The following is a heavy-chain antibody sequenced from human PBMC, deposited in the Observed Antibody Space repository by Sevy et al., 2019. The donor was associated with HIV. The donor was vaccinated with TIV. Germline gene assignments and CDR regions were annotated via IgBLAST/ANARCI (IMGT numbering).Heavy chain of an antibody. CDR2: ISYDGSNK. V-gene: IGHV3-30-3*01. CDR1: GFTFSSYA. Sequence: GGSLRLSCAASGFTFSSYAMHWVRQAPGKGLEGVAVISYDGSNKYYADSVKGRFTISRDNSKNTLYLQMNSLRAEDTAVYYCARGIAVVYYFDYWGQGTLVTVSS. CDR3: ARGIAVVYYFDY. D-gene: IGHD6-19*01. J-gene: IGHJ4*02.